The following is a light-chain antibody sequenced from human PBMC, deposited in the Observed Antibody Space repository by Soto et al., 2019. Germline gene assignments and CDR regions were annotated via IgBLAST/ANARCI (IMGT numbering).Light chain of an antibody. CDR3: CSDAGSYTWI. CDR2: DVS. V-gene: IGLV2-11*01. CDR1: SSDVGGYNY. J-gene: IGLJ2*01. Sequence: QSALTQPRSVSGSPGQSVTISCTGTSSDVGGYNYVSWYQQNPGKAPKLMNYDVSKRPSGVPDRFSGYKSGNAASLTISGLQAEDEADYYCCSDAGSYTWIFGGGTKVTVL.